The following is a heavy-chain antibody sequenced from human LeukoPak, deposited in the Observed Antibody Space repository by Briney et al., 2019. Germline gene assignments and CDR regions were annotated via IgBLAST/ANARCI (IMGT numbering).Heavy chain of an antibody. J-gene: IGHJ4*02. CDR3: ASGGGYGDYRVG. Sequence: GASVKVSCKASGYTFTGYYMHWVRQAPGQGLEWMGRINPNSGGTSYAQKFQGGVTMTRDTSISTAYMELSRLRSDDTAVYYCASGGGYGDYRVGWGQGTLVTVSS. D-gene: IGHD4-17*01. V-gene: IGHV1-2*06. CDR1: GYTFTGYY. CDR2: INPNSGGT.